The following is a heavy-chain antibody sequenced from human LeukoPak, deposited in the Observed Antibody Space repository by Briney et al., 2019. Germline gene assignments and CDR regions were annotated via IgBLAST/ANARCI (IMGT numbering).Heavy chain of an antibody. J-gene: IGHJ4*02. CDR2: IYYSGST. V-gene: IGHV4-59*01. D-gene: IGHD2-2*01. CDR1: GGSISSYY. CDR3: ARWIRSSTSGLFDY. Sequence: PSETLSLTCTVSGGSISSYYWSWIRQPPGKGLEWIGYIYYSGSTNYNPSLKSRVTISVDTSKNQFSLKLSSLTAADTAVYYCARWIRSSTSGLFDYWGQGTLVTVSS.